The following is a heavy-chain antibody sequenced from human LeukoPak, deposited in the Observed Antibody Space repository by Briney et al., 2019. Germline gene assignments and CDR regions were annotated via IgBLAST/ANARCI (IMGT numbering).Heavy chain of an antibody. CDR2: IYYSGST. V-gene: IGHV4-39*01. J-gene: IGHJ4*02. Sequence: PSETLSLTCTVSGGSISSTSYYWGWIRQPPGKGLEWLGNIYYSGSTYYNPSLKSRVTISVDTSKNQFSLKLSSVTAADTAVYYCARRTREVGFDYWGQGTLVTVSS. CDR3: ARRTREVGFDY. D-gene: IGHD2-2*01. CDR1: GGSISSTSYY.